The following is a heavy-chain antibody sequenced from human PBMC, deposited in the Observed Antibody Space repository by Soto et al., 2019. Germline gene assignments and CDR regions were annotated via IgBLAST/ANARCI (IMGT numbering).Heavy chain of an antibody. V-gene: IGHV6-1*01. J-gene: IGHJ3*02. CDR3: ASGYSSSWSPGRAFDI. CDR1: GDSVSSNSAA. D-gene: IGHD6-13*01. Sequence: SQALSLTCAISGDSVSSNSAASKWIRQSPSRVLEWLGRTYYRSKWYNDYAVSVKSRITINPDTSKNQFSLQLNSVTPEDTAVYYCASGYSSSWSPGRAFDIWGQGTMVTVSS. CDR2: TYYRSKWYN.